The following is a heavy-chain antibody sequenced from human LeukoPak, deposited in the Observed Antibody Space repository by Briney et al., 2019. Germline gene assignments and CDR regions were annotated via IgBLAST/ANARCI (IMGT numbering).Heavy chain of an antibody. V-gene: IGHV3-23*01. D-gene: IGHD6-13*01. Sequence: GGSLRLSCAASGFTFSSYAMSWVRQAPGKGLEWASAISGGGGSTYYADSVKGRFTISRDNSKNTLYLQMNSLRAEDTAVYYCVKDPGGIAATDWGQGTLVTVSS. CDR1: GFTFSSYA. CDR3: VKDPGGIAATD. CDR2: ISGGGGST. J-gene: IGHJ4*02.